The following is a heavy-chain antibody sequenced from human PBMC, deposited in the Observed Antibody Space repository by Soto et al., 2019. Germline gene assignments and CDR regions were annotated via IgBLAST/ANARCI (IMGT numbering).Heavy chain of an antibody. Sequence: PGGSLRLSCAASGFTFRTFWMHWVRQAPGKGLVWVSRINDDGSSTSYADSVKGRFTISRDNAKNTLYLQMNSLRAEDTAVYYCVRDGSVSRVDYWGQGTLVTVSS. CDR3: VRDGSVSRVDY. J-gene: IGHJ4*02. CDR2: INDDGSST. CDR1: GFTFRTFW. D-gene: IGHD3-10*01. V-gene: IGHV3-74*01.